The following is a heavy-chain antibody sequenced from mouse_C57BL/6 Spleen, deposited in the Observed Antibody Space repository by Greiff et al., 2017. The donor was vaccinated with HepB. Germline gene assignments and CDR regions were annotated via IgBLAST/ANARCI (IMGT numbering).Heavy chain of an antibody. V-gene: IGHV1-9*01. CDR1: GYTFTGYW. Sequence: QVQLQQSGAELMKPGASVKLSCKATGYTFTGYWIEWVKQRPGHGLEWIGEIYPGSGSTNYNEKFKGKATFTADTSSNTAYMQLSSLATEDSAIYACSYEFRCGRFDYWGKGTTLSVAS. CDR2: IYPGSGST. D-gene: IGHD2-3*01. J-gene: IGHJ2*01. CDR3: SYEFRCGRFDY.